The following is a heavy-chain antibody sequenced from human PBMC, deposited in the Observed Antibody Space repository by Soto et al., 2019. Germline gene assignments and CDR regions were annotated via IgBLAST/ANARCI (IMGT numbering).Heavy chain of an antibody. CDR1: GFTFSNAW. CDR2: IKSKTDGGTT. J-gene: IGHJ3*02. CDR3: TTDIASFDAFDI. V-gene: IGHV3-15*07. Sequence: PGGSLRLSCAASGFTFSNAWMNWVRQAPGKGLERVGRIKSKTDGGTTDYAAPVKGRFTISRDDSKNTLYLQMNSLKTEDTAVYYCTTDIASFDAFDIWGQGTMVTVSS. D-gene: IGHD3-16*02.